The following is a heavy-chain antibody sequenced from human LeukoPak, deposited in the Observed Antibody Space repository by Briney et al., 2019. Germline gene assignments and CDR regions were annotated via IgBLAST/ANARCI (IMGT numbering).Heavy chain of an antibody. D-gene: IGHD3-10*01. Sequence: PSETLSLTCTVSGGSISSGDYYWSWIRQPPGKGLEWIGYIYYSGSTYYNPSLKSRVTISVDTSKNQFSLKLSSVTAADTAVYYCARLPAGSGRLNWFDPWGQGTLVTVSS. CDR1: GGSISSGDYY. V-gene: IGHV4-30-4*02. CDR2: IYYSGST. J-gene: IGHJ5*02. CDR3: ARLPAGSGRLNWFDP.